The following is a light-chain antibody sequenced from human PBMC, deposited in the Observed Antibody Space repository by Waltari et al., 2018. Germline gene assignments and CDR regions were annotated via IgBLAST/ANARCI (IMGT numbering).Light chain of an antibody. CDR1: ENVNNY. CDR3: QHGYGTPRT. Sequence: DIQMTQSPSSLSVSVGDRVTITCRASENVNNYLNWYQQKPGKAPKLLIYKASTLQSGVPSRFSGSGSGTDYTFTISSLQSEDVATYYCQHGYGTPRTFGQGTKVEIK. CDR2: KAS. V-gene: IGKV1-39*01. J-gene: IGKJ1*01.